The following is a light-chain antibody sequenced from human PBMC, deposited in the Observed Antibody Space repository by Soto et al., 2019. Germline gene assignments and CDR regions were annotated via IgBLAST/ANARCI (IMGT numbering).Light chain of an antibody. Sequence: QSVLTQPPSVSGAPGQRVTISCTGSSSNIWAGYDVHWYQQRPGTAPKLLIVGNINRPSGVPDRFSGSKSGTSASLAITGLQAEDEGDYYCQSYDSTLSARYVFGTGTKLTVL. CDR2: GNI. CDR1: SSNIWAGYD. CDR3: QSYDSTLSARYV. J-gene: IGLJ1*01. V-gene: IGLV1-40*01.